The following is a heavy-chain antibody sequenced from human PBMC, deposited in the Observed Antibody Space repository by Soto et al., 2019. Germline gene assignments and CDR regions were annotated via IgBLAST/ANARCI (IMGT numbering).Heavy chain of an antibody. CDR2: IYYSGST. CDR1: GGSISSGGYY. Sequence: TSETLSLTCTVSGGSISSGGYYWSWIRQHPGKDLEWIGYIYYSGSTYYNPSLKSRVTISVDTSKNQFSLKLSSVTAADTAVYYCARDMVTAGYYYYYGMDVWGQGTTVTVSS. V-gene: IGHV4-31*03. D-gene: IGHD2-21*02. CDR3: ARDMVTAGYYYYYGMDV. J-gene: IGHJ6*02.